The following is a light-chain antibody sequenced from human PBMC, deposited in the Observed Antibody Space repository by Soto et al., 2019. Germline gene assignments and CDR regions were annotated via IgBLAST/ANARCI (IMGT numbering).Light chain of an antibody. Sequence: EIVLTQSPGTLSLSPGERATHACRASQSVSSSNLAWYQQKPGQAPRLLIYGASSRATGIPDRFSGSGSGTDFTLTISRLEPEDFAVYYCQQYGSSLLTFGGGTKVEIK. CDR2: GAS. J-gene: IGKJ4*01. CDR1: QSVSSSN. CDR3: QQYGSSLLT. V-gene: IGKV3-20*01.